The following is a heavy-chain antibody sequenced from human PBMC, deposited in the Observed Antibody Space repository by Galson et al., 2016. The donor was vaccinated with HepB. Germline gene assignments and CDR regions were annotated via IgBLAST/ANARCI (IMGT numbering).Heavy chain of an antibody. CDR2: MYNNGNS. Sequence: TLSLTCSVSGGSVNSGGYYWTWIRQQPGKGLEWIGYMYNNGNSYYNPSLKSRVTISLDMSKNQFSLRLTSVTAADTALYYCAAGDASGEYYYAYDIWSQGTMVTVSS. D-gene: IGHD2/OR15-2a*01. V-gene: IGHV4-31*03. CDR1: GGSVNSGGYY. J-gene: IGHJ3*02. CDR3: AAGDASGEYYYAYDI.